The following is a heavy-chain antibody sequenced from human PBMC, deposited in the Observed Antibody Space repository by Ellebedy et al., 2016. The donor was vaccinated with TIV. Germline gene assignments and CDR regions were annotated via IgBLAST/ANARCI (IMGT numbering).Heavy chain of an antibody. D-gene: IGHD3-10*01. CDR1: GFQFRDFA. CDR3: AKCGSGSYYAPPDY. CDR2: ISGSGLST. J-gene: IGHJ4*02. Sequence: GESLKISCAASGFQFRDFAFGWVRQAPGKGLQWVSGISGSGLSTFYADSVKGRFTISRDNSNNTVHLHLNSLRAEDTALYFCAKCGSGSYYAPPDYWGRGTLVTVSS. V-gene: IGHV3-23*01.